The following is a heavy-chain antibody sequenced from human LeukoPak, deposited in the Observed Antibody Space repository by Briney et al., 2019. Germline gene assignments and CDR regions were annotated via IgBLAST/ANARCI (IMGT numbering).Heavy chain of an antibody. CDR1: GGSLSSSSYY. Sequence: PSETLSLTCTVSGGSLSSSSYYWGWIRQPPGKGLEWIGSIYYSGSTYYNPSLKSRVTISIDTSKNQFSLKLSSVTAADTAVYYCARRGYCSGGSCYRDFDYWGQGTLVTVSS. CDR3: ARRGYCSGGSCYRDFDY. CDR2: IYYSGST. V-gene: IGHV4-39*07. J-gene: IGHJ4*02. D-gene: IGHD2-15*01.